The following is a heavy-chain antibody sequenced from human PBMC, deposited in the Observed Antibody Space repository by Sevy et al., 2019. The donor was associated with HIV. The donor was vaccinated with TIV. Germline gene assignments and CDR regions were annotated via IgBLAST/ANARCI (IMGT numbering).Heavy chain of an antibody. CDR3: ARDRGRYYYGSGSRDNWFDP. CDR1: GGSISSGDYY. CDR2: IYYSGST. V-gene: IGHV4-30-4*01. D-gene: IGHD3-10*01. J-gene: IGHJ5*02. Sequence: SETLSLTCTVSGGSISSGDYYWIWIRQPPGKGLEWIGYIYYSGSTYYNPSLKSRVTISVDTSKNQFALKPSSVTAADTAVYYCARDRGRYYYGSGSRDNWFDPWGQGTLVTVSS.